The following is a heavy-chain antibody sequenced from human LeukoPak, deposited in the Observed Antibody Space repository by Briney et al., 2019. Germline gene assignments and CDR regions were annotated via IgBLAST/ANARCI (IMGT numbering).Heavy chain of an antibody. D-gene: IGHD2-15*01. CDR3: ARFSVGSAFDI. CDR1: GGSVTGYY. Sequence: SETLSLTCTVSGGSVTGYYWSWIRQPPGKGLEWIGYIYYSGSTNYNPSLKSRVTISVDTSKNQFSLKLSSVTAADTAVYYCARFSVGSAFDIWGQGTMVTVSS. J-gene: IGHJ3*02. CDR2: IYYSGST. V-gene: IGHV4-59*08.